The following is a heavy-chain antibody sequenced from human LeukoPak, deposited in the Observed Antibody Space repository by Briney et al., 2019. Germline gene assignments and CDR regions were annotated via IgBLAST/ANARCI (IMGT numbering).Heavy chain of an antibody. CDR2: INDSGTT. CDR3: AGGLDLDGLDL. CDR1: GGSFSDYN. J-gene: IGHJ5*02. Sequence: PSETLSLTCAVSGGSFSDYNWTWLRQSPIKGLEWIGEINDSGTTHYNPSLKSRVTISVDTTKKQFSLKLTSVTAADTGVYYCAGGLDLDGLDLWGQGTLVTVSS. V-gene: IGHV4-34*01. D-gene: IGHD1-1*01.